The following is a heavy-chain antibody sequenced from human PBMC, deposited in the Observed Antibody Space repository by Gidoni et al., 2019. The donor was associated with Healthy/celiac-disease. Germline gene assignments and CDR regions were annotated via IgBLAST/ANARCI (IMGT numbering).Heavy chain of an antibody. J-gene: IGHJ6*02. D-gene: IGHD4-17*01. CDR3: ARVRSPNDYGDYYYYGMDV. V-gene: IGHV1-69*01. CDR2: IITIFGTA. CDR1: GGTFSSYA. Sequence: QVQLVQSGAEVKTPASSVKVSCKASGGTFSSYAISWVRQAPGQGLEWMGGIITIFGTANYEQKFQGRVTITADESTSKAYMELSSLRSEDTAVYYCARVRSPNDYGDYYYYGMDVWGQGTTVTVSS.